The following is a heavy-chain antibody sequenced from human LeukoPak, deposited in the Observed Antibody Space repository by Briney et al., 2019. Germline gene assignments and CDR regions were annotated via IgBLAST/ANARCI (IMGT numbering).Heavy chain of an antibody. V-gene: IGHV4-59*08. CDR2: IYYSGST. CDR1: GGSISSYY. J-gene: IGHJ6*02. Sequence: KASETLSLTCTVSGGSISSYYWSWIRQPPGKGLEWIGYIYYSGSTNYNPSLKSRVTISVDTSKNQFSLKLSSVTAADTAVYYCARSFGDTAMVPWYGMDVWGQGTTVTVSS. D-gene: IGHD5-18*01. CDR3: ARSFGDTAMVPWYGMDV.